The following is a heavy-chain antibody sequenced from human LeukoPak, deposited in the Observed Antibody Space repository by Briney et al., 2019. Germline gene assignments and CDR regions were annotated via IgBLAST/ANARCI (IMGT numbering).Heavy chain of an antibody. Sequence: RASVKVSCKASGYTFTGYYIHWVRQAPGQGLEWMGWVSAYSGNTNYAQKLQGRVTMTTDTSTSTAYMELRSLRSDDTAVYYCARDLYYDSSGTHAFDIWGQGTMVTVSS. J-gene: IGHJ3*02. CDR1: GYTFTGYY. V-gene: IGHV1-18*04. CDR3: ARDLYYDSSGTHAFDI. D-gene: IGHD3-22*01. CDR2: VSAYSGNT.